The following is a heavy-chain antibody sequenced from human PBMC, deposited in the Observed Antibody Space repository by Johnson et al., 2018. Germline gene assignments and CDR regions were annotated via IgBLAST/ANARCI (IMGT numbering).Heavy chain of an antibody. CDR2: ISYAGSNK. J-gene: IGHJ3*02. D-gene: IGHD4-17*01. CDR3: ARDLYNGDYGAFDI. CDR1: GFTFSSYA. Sequence: QVQLVESGGGVVQPGRSXRLSCAASGFTFSSYAMHWVRQAPGKGLAWVAVISYAGSNKYYADSVKGRFTISRDNSKNTRYLQMTSLSAEDTAVYYCARDLYNGDYGAFDIWGQGSMVTVSS. V-gene: IGHV3-30-3*01.